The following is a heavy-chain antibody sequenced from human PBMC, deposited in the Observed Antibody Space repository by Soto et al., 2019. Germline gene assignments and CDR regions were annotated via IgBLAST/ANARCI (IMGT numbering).Heavy chain of an antibody. CDR1: GGSISSGGYS. CDR2: IYHSGST. CDR3: ARYALRYCSGGSCYSFFDY. J-gene: IGHJ4*02. V-gene: IGHV4-30-2*01. Sequence: QLQLQESGSGLVKPSQTLSLTCAVSGGSISSGGYSWSWIRQPPGKGLEGIGYIYHSGSTYYNPSLKSLVTISVDRSKNQFSLKLSSVTAADTAVYYCARYALRYCSGGSCYSFFDYWGQGTLVTVSS. D-gene: IGHD2-15*01.